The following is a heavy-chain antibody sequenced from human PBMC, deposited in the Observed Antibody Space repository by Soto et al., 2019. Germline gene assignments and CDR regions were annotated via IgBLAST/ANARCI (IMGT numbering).Heavy chain of an antibody. Sequence: QVQLVQSGAEVKKPGSSVKVSCKASGGTFSSYAISWVRQAPGQGLEWMGVIIPIFGTANYAQKFQGRVTITADESTSTAYMERSSLRSEDTDVYYCAREWASGSHIGYWGQGTLVTVSS. CDR1: GGTFSSYA. D-gene: IGHD3-22*01. CDR2: IIPIFGTA. V-gene: IGHV1-69*01. J-gene: IGHJ4*02. CDR3: AREWASGSHIGY.